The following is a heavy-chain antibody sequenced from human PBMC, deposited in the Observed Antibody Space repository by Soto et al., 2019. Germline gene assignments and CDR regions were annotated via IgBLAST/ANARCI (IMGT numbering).Heavy chain of an antibody. V-gene: IGHV1-24*01. CDR1: GYTLTELS. CDR2: FDPEDGET. J-gene: IGHJ5*02. CDR3: ATGRLMVAAFDP. Sequence: ASVKVSCKVYGYTLTELSMHWVRQAPGKGLEWMGGFDPEDGETIYAKKFQGRVTMTEDTSTDTAYMELSSLRSEDTAVYYCATGRLMVAAFDPWGQGTLVTVSS. D-gene: IGHD2-15*01.